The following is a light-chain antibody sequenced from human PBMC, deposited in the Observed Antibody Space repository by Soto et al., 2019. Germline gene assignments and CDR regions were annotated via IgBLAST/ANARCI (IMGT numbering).Light chain of an antibody. CDR2: VAS. Sequence: DIQMTQSPSSLSASVGDRVTITCRARQGISNYLAWYQQQPGKVPKLLIYVASTLQSGVPSRFSGSGSGTDFTLTISRLQPEDVATYYCQKYNSAPWTFGQGTKVEIK. V-gene: IGKV1-27*01. CDR1: QGISNY. J-gene: IGKJ1*01. CDR3: QKYNSAPWT.